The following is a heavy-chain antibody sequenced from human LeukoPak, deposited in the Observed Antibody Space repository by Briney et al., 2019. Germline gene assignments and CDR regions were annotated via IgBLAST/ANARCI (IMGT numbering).Heavy chain of an antibody. V-gene: IGHV1-2*06. CDR1: GYTFTGYY. J-gene: IGHJ6*02. D-gene: IGHD3-16*01. CDR3: ARVLRGDYYYYYGMDV. CDR2: INPNSGGT. Sequence: ASVKVSCKASGYTFTGYYMHWVRQAPGQGLEWMGRINPNSGGTNYAQKFQGRVTMTRDTSISTAYMELSRLRSDDTAVYYCARVLRGDYYYYYGMDVWGQGTTVTVSS.